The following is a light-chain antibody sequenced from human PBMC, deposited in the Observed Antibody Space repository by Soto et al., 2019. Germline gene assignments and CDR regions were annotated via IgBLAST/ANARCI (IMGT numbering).Light chain of an antibody. CDR1: SGSIGSSY. V-gene: IGLV6-57*01. CDR2: EDN. J-gene: IGLJ3*02. Sequence: NFMLTQPHSVSESPGKTVTISCTRSSGSIGSSYVQWYQQRPGSSPTTVIFEDNQRPTGVPVRFSGSIDSSSNSASLVISGLRTEDEAHYYCQSYDTSNPLVFGGGTKLTVL. CDR3: QSYDTSNPLV.